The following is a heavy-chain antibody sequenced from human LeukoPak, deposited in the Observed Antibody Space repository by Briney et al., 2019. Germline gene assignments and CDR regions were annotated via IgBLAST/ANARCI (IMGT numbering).Heavy chain of an antibody. D-gene: IGHD3-10*01. V-gene: IGHV4-61*02. CDR2: IYTSGST. J-gene: IGHJ5*02. Sequence: TLSLTCTVSGGSIYRGAYYWNWIRQPAGKGLEWIGRIYTSGSTNYNPSLKGRVTISVDTSKNQFSLKLSSVTAADTAVYYCAREGLNMVRGVIPKEAWGWFDPWGQGTLVTVSS. CDR1: GGSIYRGAYY. CDR3: AREGLNMVRGVIPKEAWGWFDP.